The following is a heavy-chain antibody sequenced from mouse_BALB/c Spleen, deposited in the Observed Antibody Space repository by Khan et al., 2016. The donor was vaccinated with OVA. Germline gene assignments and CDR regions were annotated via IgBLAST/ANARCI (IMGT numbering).Heavy chain of an antibody. CDR2: ISSGDST. V-gene: IGHV5-6-5*01. CDR1: GFTFSNYA. J-gene: IGHJ3*01. Sequence: DVKLVESGGGLVKPGGSLKLSCAASGFTFSNYAMSWVRQSPEKRLEWVASISSGDSTYYSDSVKGRFTISRDNARNILYLQMSSLRSEDTAMYCCTRDYWFAYWGQGTLVTVSA. CDR3: TRDYWFAY.